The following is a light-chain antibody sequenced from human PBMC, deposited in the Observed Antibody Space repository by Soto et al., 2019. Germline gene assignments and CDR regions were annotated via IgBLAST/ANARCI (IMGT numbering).Light chain of an antibody. V-gene: IGKV3-15*01. CDR3: QQYNNWPSNT. Sequence: EIVMTQSPATLSVSPGEGATLSCRASQNVSISLAWYQQNTGQAPRLLIYGASSRATGIPARFSGSGSGTEFTLTISSLQSEDFAVYYCQQYNNWPSNTFGQGTRLEIK. CDR2: GAS. J-gene: IGKJ5*01. CDR1: QNVSIS.